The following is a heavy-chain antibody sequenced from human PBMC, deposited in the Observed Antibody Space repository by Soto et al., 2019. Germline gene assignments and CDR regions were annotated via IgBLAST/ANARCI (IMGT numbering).Heavy chain of an antibody. CDR3: ARAFIGVAGYFDY. D-gene: IGHD6-19*01. CDR1: GFTFSSYA. CDR2: ISSNGGST. J-gene: IGHJ4*02. Sequence: SCKASGFTFSSYAMHWVRQAPGKGLEYVSAISSNGGSTYYANSVKGRFTISRDNSKNTLYLQMNSLRAEDTAVYYCARAFIGVAGYFDYWGQGTLVTVSS. V-gene: IGHV3-64*01.